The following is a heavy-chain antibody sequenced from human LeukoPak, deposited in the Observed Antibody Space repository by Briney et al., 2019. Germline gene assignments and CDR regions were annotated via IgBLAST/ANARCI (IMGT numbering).Heavy chain of an antibody. CDR3: ARLIAAAGTGWFDP. CDR2: ISAYNGNT. V-gene: IGHV1-18*04. Sequence: ASVTLSCKASGYTFTSYGISWVRQAPGHGLEWMGWISAYNGNTNYAQKLQGRVTMTTDTSTSTAYMELRSLRSDDTAVYYCARLIAAAGTGWFDPWGQGTLVTVSS. J-gene: IGHJ5*02. D-gene: IGHD6-13*01. CDR1: GYTFTSYG.